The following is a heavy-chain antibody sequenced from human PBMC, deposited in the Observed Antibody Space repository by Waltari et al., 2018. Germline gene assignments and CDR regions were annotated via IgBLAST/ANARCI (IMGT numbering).Heavy chain of an antibody. CDR1: GFTFDDYA. CDR3: AKGYIIGSANNNWFDP. Sequence: EVQLVESGGGLVQPGRSLRLSCAASGFTFDDYAMTWVRQAPGKGLEWVSGISWNSFSIGYADSVKGRFTISRDNTKNSLYLQMNSLRIEDTALYYCAKGYIIGSANNNWFDPWGPGILVTVSS. J-gene: IGHJ5*02. V-gene: IGHV3-9*01. D-gene: IGHD1-20*01. CDR2: ISWNSFSI.